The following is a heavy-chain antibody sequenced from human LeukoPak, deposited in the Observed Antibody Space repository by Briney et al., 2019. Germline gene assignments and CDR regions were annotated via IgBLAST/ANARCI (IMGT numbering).Heavy chain of an antibody. D-gene: IGHD3-16*01. J-gene: IGHJ6*02. CDR1: GFTFISNW. CDR3: ARGGGLDV. V-gene: IGHV3-7*03. Sequence: GGSLKSSCQPSGFTFISNWINWAPRAPGKGLEWVASINHNGNVNYYVDSVKGRFTISRDNAKNSLYLQMSNLRAEDTAVYFCARGGGLDVWGQGATVTVSS. CDR2: INHNGNVN.